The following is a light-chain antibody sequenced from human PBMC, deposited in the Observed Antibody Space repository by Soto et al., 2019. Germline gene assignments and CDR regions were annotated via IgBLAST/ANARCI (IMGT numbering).Light chain of an antibody. CDR3: QQYGGSVT. CDR1: QSVNNNY. Sequence: EIVLTQSPGTLSLFPGERATLSCRASQSVNNNYLGWYQQKPGQAPRLLIYSTTRRSRGIPDRFSGSGSGTDFTLTSSRLEPGDCAAYYWQQYGGSVTFGGGTKVEIK. J-gene: IGKJ4*01. CDR2: STT. V-gene: IGKV3-20*01.